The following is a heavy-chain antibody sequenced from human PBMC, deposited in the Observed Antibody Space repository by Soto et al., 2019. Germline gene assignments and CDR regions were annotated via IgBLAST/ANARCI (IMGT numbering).Heavy chain of an antibody. CDR3: VCGGNFFVY. Sequence: EVQLVESGGGLFQPGGSLRLPCAASGFTFSTYWMTWDRQPPGKGLEWVASINQDGSERYYVDSVRGRFTISRDNAKNSLDLQMNSLRAEDTAVYYCVCGGNFFVYWGQGTLVTVSP. CDR1: GFTFSTYW. J-gene: IGHJ4*02. V-gene: IGHV3-7*01. D-gene: IGHD3-16*01. CDR2: INQDGSER.